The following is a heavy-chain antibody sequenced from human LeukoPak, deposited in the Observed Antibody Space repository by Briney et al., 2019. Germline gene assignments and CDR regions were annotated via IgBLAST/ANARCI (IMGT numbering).Heavy chain of an antibody. D-gene: IGHD6-13*01. Sequence: PGGSLILSCAASGFTFSRYYMHWVRQAPGKGLVWVSRINSDGSSTTYADSVKGRFTISRDNAKNTLYLQMNSLKVEDTAVYYCTRVFVGDEYSSSGYWGQGTLVTVSS. CDR1: GFTFSRYY. J-gene: IGHJ4*02. CDR3: TRVFVGDEYSSSGY. CDR2: INSDGSST. V-gene: IGHV3-74*01.